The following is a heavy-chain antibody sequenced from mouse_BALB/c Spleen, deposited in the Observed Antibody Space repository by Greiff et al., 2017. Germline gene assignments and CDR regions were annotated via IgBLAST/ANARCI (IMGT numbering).Heavy chain of an antibody. CDR1: GFTFSSYA. CDR2: ISSGGSYT. J-gene: IGHJ3*01. V-gene: IGHV5-9-4*01. Sequence: EVQRVESGGGLVKPGGSLKLSCAASGFTFSSYAMSWVRQSPEKRLEWVAEISSGGSYTYYPDTVTGRFTISRDNAKNTLYLEMSSLRSEDTAMYYCAILSPRFAYWGQGTLVTVSA. D-gene: IGHD3-2*02. CDR3: AILSPRFAY.